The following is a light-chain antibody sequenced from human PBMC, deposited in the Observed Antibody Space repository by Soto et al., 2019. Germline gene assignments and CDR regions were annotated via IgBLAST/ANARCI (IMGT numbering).Light chain of an antibody. V-gene: IGLV2-11*01. Sequence: QSALTQPRSVSGSPGQSVTISCTGTGSDVGDFHSVSWYQQYPGKAPKLMIYDVSKWASGVPDRFSGSKSGNTASLTISGLQPEDEADYYCCSYVGNFYVFGTGTKVT. CDR3: CSYVGNFYV. CDR1: GSDVGDFHS. J-gene: IGLJ1*01. CDR2: DVS.